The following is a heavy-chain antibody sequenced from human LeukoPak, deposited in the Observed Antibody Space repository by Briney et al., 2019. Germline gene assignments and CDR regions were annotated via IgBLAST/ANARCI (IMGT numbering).Heavy chain of an antibody. J-gene: IGHJ2*01. CDR3: AKIGGADPRFDL. V-gene: IGHV3-23*01. Sequence: PGGSLRLSCAASGFTFSSYAMTWVRQAPGKGLEWVSVISDSGVTTYYADSVKGRFTISRDNSKNTLYLQMNSLRAGDTAVYYCAKIGGADPRFDLWGRGALVTVSS. CDR2: ISDSGVTT. CDR1: GFTFSSYA. D-gene: IGHD1-26*01.